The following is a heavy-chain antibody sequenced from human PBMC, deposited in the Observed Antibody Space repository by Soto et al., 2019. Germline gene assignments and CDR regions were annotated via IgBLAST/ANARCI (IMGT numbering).Heavy chain of an antibody. Sequence: EVQLVESGGGLVKPGGSLRLSCAASGFTFSSYSMNWVRQAPGKGLEWVSSISSSSSYIYYADSVKGRFTISRDNAKNSLYMQMNSLRAEDTAVYYCARGGAYSSGWYVDYWGQGTLVTVSS. V-gene: IGHV3-21*01. J-gene: IGHJ4*02. CDR1: GFTFSSYS. D-gene: IGHD6-19*01. CDR3: ARGGAYSSGWYVDY. CDR2: ISSSSSYI.